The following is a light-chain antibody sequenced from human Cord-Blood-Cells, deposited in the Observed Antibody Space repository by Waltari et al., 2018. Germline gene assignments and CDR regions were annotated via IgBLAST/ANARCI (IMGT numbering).Light chain of an antibody. V-gene: IGLV2-11*01. Sequence: QSALTQPRSVSGSPGQSVTISCTGTSSDVGGYNYVSWYQQHSAKAPKLMIYDGSKRPSGVPDRFSGSKSGNTASLTISGLQAENEADYYCCSYAGSFWVFGGGTKLTVL. CDR2: DGS. CDR1: SSDVGGYNY. J-gene: IGLJ3*02. CDR3: CSYAGSFWV.